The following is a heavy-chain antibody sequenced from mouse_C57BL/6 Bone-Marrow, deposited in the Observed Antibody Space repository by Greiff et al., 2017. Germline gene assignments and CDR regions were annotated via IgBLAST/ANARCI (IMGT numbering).Heavy chain of an antibody. V-gene: IGHV14-4*01. CDR3: TPFYYGSSRYFDV. Sequence: LQLKESGAELVRPGASVKLSCTASGFNIKDDYMHWVKQRPEQGLEWIGWLDPENGDTEYASKFQGKTTITADTSSNTAYLQLSSLTSEDTAVYYCTPFYYGSSRYFDVWGTGTTVTVSS. J-gene: IGHJ1*03. D-gene: IGHD1-1*01. CDR2: LDPENGDT. CDR1: GFNIKDDY.